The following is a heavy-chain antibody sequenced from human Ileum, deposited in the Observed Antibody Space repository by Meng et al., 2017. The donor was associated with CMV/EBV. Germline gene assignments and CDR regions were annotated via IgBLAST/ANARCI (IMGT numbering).Heavy chain of an antibody. Sequence: ASVKVSCKLSGYTLTEVSMHWVRQAPGKGLEWMGTFDPEDGETIYPQKFQGRVTMTEDTSTDTAYMELSSLRYDDQAVYYCARSIDGYRLVDFDNWGQGTVVTVSS. V-gene: IGHV1-24*01. J-gene: IGHJ5*02. D-gene: IGHD5-24*01. CDR3: ARSIDGYRLVDFDN. CDR1: GYTLTEVS. CDR2: FDPEDGET.